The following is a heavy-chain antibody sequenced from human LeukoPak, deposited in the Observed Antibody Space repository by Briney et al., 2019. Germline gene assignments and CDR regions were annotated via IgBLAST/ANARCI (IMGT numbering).Heavy chain of an antibody. V-gene: IGHV1-24*01. D-gene: IGHD3-22*01. CDR2: FDPEDGET. J-gene: IGHJ4*02. CDR1: GYTLTELS. Sequence: ASVKVSCKVSGYTLTELSMHWVRQAPGKGLEWMGGFDPEDGETIYAQKFQGRVTMTEDTSTDTAYMELSSLRSEDTAVYYCATDRTLDYYDSSGYWPPLNWGQGTLVTVSS. CDR3: ATDRTLDYYDSSGYWPPLN.